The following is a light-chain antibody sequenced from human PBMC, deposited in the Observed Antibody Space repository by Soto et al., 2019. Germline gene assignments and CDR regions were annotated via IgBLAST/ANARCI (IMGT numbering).Light chain of an antibody. V-gene: IGKV3-20*01. CDR1: QSVDTNY. CDR3: QQYATSLWT. J-gene: IGKJ1*01. Sequence: EIVLTQSPGTLSLAPGERATLSCRASQSVDTNYLAWYQQKPGQAPRLLIYGASSRATGITDRFRGSGSGTDFPLTSTRLEPEDCVVYYCQQYATSLWTFGQGTKVEIK. CDR2: GAS.